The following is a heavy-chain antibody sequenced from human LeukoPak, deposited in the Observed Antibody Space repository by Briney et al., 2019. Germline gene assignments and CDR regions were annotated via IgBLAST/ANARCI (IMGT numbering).Heavy chain of an antibody. CDR1: GYTFTGYY. J-gene: IGHJ4*02. D-gene: IGHD4-17*01. Sequence: ASVKVSCKASGYTFTGYYMHWVRQAPGQGLEWMGRIIPILGIANYAQKFQGRVTITADKSTSTAYMELSSLRSEDTAVYYCARGTYGDYAHWGQGTLVTVSS. V-gene: IGHV1-69*04. CDR2: IIPILGIA. CDR3: ARGTYGDYAH.